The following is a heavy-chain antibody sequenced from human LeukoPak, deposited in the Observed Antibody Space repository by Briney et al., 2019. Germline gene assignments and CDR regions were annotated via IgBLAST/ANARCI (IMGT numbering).Heavy chain of an antibody. Sequence: SETLSLTCAVSGGSISSSSYYWGWIRQPPGKGLEWIGSIYYSGSTYYNPSLKSRVTISVDTSKNQFSLKLSSVTAADTAVYYCARDRIIIAAAGYDYWGQGTLVTVSS. J-gene: IGHJ4*02. CDR3: ARDRIIIAAAGYDY. CDR2: IYYSGST. V-gene: IGHV4-39*07. CDR1: GGSISSSSYY. D-gene: IGHD6-13*01.